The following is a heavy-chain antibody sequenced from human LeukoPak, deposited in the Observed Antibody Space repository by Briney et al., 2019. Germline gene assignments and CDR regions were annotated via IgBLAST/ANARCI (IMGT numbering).Heavy chain of an antibody. V-gene: IGHV1-18*01. J-gene: IGHJ4*02. D-gene: IGHD2-2*01. CDR2: ISAYNGNT. Sequence: ASVKVSCKASGYTFTSYGISWVRQAPGQGLEWMGWISAYNGNTNYAQKLQGRVTMTTDTSTSTAYMELRSLRSDDTAVFYCARDRYCSSTSCYEASFFDYWGQGTLVTVSS. CDR1: GYTFTSYG. CDR3: ARDRYCSSTSCYEASFFDY.